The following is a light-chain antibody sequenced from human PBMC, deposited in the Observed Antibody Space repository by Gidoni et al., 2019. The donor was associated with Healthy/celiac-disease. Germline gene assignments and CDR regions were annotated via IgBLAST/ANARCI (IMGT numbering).Light chain of an antibody. CDR2: WAS. Sequence: DIVMTQSPDSLAVSLGERATINCKSSQSILYSSNNKNYLAWYQQKPGQPPKLLIYWASTRESGVPDRFSGSGSGTDFTLTISSRQAEDVAVYYCQQYYGTPITFGQXTRLEIK. CDR1: QSILYSSNNKNY. CDR3: QQYYGTPIT. J-gene: IGKJ5*01. V-gene: IGKV4-1*01.